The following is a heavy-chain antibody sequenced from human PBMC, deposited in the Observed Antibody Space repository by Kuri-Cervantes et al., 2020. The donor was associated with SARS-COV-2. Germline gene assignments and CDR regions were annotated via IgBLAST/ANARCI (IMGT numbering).Heavy chain of an antibody. CDR2: ISWDDDK. CDR1: GCSLSTGGVG. CDR3: AYRPGYYYDMSCYFVENGFDV. J-gene: IGHJ3*01. Sequence: SGPTLVKPTQTLTLTCTFSGCSLSTGGVGVGWIRQPPGKALEWLALISWDDDKRYSPALNNRLTITEDTSKNQVVLTMTNMDPVDTATYYCAYRPGYYYDMSCYFVENGFDVWGQGTMVTVSS. V-gene: IGHV2-5*02. D-gene: IGHD3-22*01.